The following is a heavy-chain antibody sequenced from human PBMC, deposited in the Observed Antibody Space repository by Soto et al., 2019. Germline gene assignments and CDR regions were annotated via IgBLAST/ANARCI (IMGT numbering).Heavy chain of an antibody. J-gene: IGHJ4*02. D-gene: IGHD2-21*02. CDR3: ARAGAYCGGDCYFLFDY. CDR1: GGTFSSYA. Sequence: ASVKVSCKASGGTFSSYAISWVRQAPGQGLEWMGGIIPIFGTANYAQKFQGRVTITADESTSTAYMELSSLRSEDTAVYYCARAGAYCGGDCYFLFDYWGQGILVTVSS. CDR2: IIPIFGTA. V-gene: IGHV1-69*13.